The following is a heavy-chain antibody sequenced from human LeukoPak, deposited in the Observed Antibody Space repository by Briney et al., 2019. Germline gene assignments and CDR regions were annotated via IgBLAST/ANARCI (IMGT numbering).Heavy chain of an antibody. CDR1: GYTFIGNY. CDR2: INPNSGGT. CDR3: ARDGHPVLLWFGELRKNWFDP. J-gene: IGHJ5*02. Sequence: ASVKVSCKASGYTFIGNYMHWVRQAPGQGLEWMGWINPNSGGTNYAQKFQGRVTMTRDTSISTAYMELNRLRSDDTAVYYCARDGHPVLLWFGELRKNWFDPWGQGTLVTVSS. D-gene: IGHD3-10*01. V-gene: IGHV1-2*02.